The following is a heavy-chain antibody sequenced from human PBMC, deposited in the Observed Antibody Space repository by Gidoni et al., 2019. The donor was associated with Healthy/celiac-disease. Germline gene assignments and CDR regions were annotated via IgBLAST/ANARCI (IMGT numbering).Heavy chain of an antibody. CDR1: GSSFGGSA. CDR2: IRSKANSYAT. V-gene: IGHV3-73*02. J-gene: IGHJ4*02. Sequence: EVQLVVSGGALLQPRGSLTLSCAASGSSFGGSAMHWVRQASGKGLGWVGRIRSKANSYATAYAASVKGRFTISRDDSKNTAYLQMNSLKTEDTAVYYCRGVLPTIDYWGQGTLVTVSS. CDR3: RGVLPTIDY.